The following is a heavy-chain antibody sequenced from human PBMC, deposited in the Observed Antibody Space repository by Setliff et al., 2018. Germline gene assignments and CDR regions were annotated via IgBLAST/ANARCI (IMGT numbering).Heavy chain of an antibody. Sequence: SETLSLTCTVSGGSINSGVYYWGWIRQPPGKGLEWIGRIYHGGDTYYNASLKSRLTISVDTSKNQFSLKLRSVTAADTAVYYCARGGTYRYFDSWGQGTRVTVSS. V-gene: IGHV4-39*07. CDR2: IYHGGDT. CDR1: GGSINSGVYY. D-gene: IGHD1-1*01. J-gene: IGHJ4*02. CDR3: ARGGTYRYFDS.